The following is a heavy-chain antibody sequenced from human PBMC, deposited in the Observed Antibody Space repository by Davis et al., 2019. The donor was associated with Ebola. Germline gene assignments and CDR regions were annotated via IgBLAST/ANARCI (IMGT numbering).Heavy chain of an antibody. V-gene: IGHV4-34*01. CDR1: GGSFSGYY. D-gene: IGHD3-9*01. CDR3: ARRPPYYDILTGYYYYGMDV. Sequence: GSLRLSCAVYGGSFSGYYWSWIRQPPGKGLEWIGEINHSGSTYYNPSLKSRVTISVDTSKNQFSLKLSSVTAADTAVYYCARRPPYYDILTGYYYYGMDVWGQGTTVTVSS. J-gene: IGHJ6*02. CDR2: INHSGST.